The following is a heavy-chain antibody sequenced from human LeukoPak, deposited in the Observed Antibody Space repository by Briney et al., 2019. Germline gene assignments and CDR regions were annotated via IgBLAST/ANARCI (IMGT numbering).Heavy chain of an antibody. CDR3: ARGLLTARARDAFDI. J-gene: IGHJ3*02. CDR1: GYTFTTYG. CDR2: VSAYNGNT. V-gene: IGHV1-18*01. D-gene: IGHD7-27*01. Sequence: ASVMLSCKASGYTFTTYGISWVRQAPGQGLEWMGWVSAYNGNTNYAQKLQGGVTMTTDTSANTAYMELGSLRSDDTAVYYCARGLLTARARDAFDIWGQGTMVTVSS.